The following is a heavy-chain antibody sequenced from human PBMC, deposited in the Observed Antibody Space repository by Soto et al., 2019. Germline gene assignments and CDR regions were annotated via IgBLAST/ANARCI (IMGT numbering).Heavy chain of an antibody. D-gene: IGHD3-10*01. CDR2: ISGSGGST. V-gene: IGHV3-23*01. CDR3: AKGGFGDYYYYGMDV. CDR1: GFTFSSYA. J-gene: IGHJ6*02. Sequence: GGSLRLSCAASGFTFSSYAMSWVRQAPGKGLEWVSAISGSGGSTYYADSVKGRFTISRDNSKNTLYLQMNSLRAEDTAVYYCAKGGFGDYYYYGMDVWGQGTTVTVSS.